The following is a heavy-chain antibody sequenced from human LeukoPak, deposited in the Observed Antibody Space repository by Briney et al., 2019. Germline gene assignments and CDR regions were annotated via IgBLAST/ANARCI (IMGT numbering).Heavy chain of an antibody. J-gene: IGHJ6*03. Sequence: PSETLSLTCAVHGGSFSGYYWSWIRQPPGKGLEWIGEINHSGSTNYDPSLKSRVTISVDTSKNQFSLKLSSVTAADTAVYYCARGTVVVAATRHYYYYYMDVWGKGTTVTVSS. CDR3: ARGTVVVAATRHYYYYYMDV. CDR1: GGSFSGYY. V-gene: IGHV4-34*01. D-gene: IGHD2-15*01. CDR2: INHSGST.